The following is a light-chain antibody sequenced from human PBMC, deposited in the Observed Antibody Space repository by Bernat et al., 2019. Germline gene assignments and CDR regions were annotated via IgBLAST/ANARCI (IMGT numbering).Light chain of an antibody. CDR2: GAS. Sequence: EIVMTQSPATLSVSPGETATLPCRASQSVSTNLGWYKQKPGQAPRLLIYGASTRATGIPARFGGSGSGTEFTLIISSLQSEDFALYYCQQYNNWPLTFCGGTKVEIK. J-gene: IGKJ4*01. CDR3: QQYNNWPLT. V-gene: IGKV3-15*01. CDR1: QSVSTN.